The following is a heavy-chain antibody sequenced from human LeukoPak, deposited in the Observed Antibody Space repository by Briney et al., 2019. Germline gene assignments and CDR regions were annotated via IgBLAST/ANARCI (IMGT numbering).Heavy chain of an antibody. Sequence: SETLSLTCTVSGGSISSYYWSWIRQPPGKGLEYIGYIYFSGNTNYNPSLKSRVTISLDTSKNQFSLKLSSVTAADTAVYYCARAAEQLVGVWAVYYYYYMDVWGKGTTVTVSS. D-gene: IGHD6-6*01. CDR3: ARAAEQLVGVWAVYYYYYMDV. V-gene: IGHV4-59*01. CDR1: GGSISSYY. J-gene: IGHJ6*03. CDR2: IYFSGNT.